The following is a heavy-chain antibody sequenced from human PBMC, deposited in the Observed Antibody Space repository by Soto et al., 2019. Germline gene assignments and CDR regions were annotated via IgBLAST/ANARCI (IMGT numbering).Heavy chain of an antibody. CDR3: ARSISVAMDF. J-gene: IGHJ4*02. V-gene: IGHV4-39*01. Sequence: QLQLQESGPGLVKPSETLSLTCTVSGGSISSSSYHWGWIRQPPGKGLEWIGSIYYSGTTYYNPSLMSRITISVDTSKNQFSLKLSSVTAADTAVYYCARSISVAMDFWGQGTLVTVSS. D-gene: IGHD6-19*01. CDR1: GGSISSSSYH. CDR2: IYYSGTT.